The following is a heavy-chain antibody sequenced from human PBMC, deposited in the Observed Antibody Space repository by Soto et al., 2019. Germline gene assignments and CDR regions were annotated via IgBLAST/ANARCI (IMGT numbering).Heavy chain of an antibody. CDR3: ATGLLRYYAY. J-gene: IGHJ4*01. V-gene: IGHV3-15*01. CDR1: GINFSRAW. Sequence: GGSLRLSCAASGINFSRAWMSWVRQAPGKGLEWVGRIKSKFDGETIDYTAPVKGRFTISRDDSKNIVYLQMNSLNTEDTAVYYCATGLLRYYAYWGHGTLVTVSS. CDR2: IKSKFDGETI. D-gene: IGHD3-9*01.